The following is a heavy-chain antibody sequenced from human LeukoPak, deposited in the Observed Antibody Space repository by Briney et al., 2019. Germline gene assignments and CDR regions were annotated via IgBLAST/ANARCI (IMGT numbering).Heavy chain of an antibody. CDR2: IHYDGKI. J-gene: IGHJ4*02. CDR1: GFSVSGKF. CDR3: ASGDGYLQPY. D-gene: IGHD2-21*01. Sequence: GGSLRLSCAASGFSVSGKFMSWVRQAPGKGLEWVSIIHYDGKIRYAGSVGGRFTIYRDDSENTLFLQINSLRVDDTAVYFCASGDGYLQPYWGQGTLVTVSS. V-gene: IGHV3-53*01.